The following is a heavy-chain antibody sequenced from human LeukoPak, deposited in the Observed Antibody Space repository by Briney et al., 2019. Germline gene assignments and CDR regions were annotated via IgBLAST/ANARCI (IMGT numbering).Heavy chain of an antibody. V-gene: IGHV4-59*01. CDR2: IYYSGST. CDR1: GGSISSYY. CDR3: ARQSSSWFYWYFDL. J-gene: IGHJ2*01. D-gene: IGHD6-13*01. Sequence: SETLSLTCTVSGGSISSYYWSWIRQRPGKGLEWIGYIYYSGSTNYNPSLQSRVTISVDTSKNQFSLKLSSVTAADTAVYYCARQSSSWFYWYFDLWGRGTLVTVSS.